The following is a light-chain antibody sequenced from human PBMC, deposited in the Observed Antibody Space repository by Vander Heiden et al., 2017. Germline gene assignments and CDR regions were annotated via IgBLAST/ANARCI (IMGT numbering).Light chain of an antibody. J-gene: IGKJ1*01. CDR3: QQYNRAWT. V-gene: IGKV1-5*03. CDR1: QTISKW. CDR2: EAS. Sequence: DIQMTQPPSILSASVGDRVQITCRASQTISKWFAWYQVKPGKAPKLLIREASSLERGVPLRFSGGGSGTDFTLTISSLQPDDFATYYCQQYNRAWTFGQGT.